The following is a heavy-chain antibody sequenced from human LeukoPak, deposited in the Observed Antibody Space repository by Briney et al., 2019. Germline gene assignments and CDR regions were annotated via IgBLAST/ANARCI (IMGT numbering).Heavy chain of an antibody. CDR3: ARDGEQQLTSTPGYFDY. CDR1: GGTFSSYA. Sequence: SVKVSCKASGGTFSSYAISWVRQAPGQGLEWMGGIIPIFGTANYAQKFQGRVTITTDESTSTAYMELSSLRSEDTAVYYCARDGEQQLTSTPGYFDYWGQGTLVTVSS. V-gene: IGHV1-69*05. CDR2: IIPIFGTA. D-gene: IGHD6-13*01. J-gene: IGHJ4*02.